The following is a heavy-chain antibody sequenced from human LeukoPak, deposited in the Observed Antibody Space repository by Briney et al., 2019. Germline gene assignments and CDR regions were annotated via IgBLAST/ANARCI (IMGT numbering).Heavy chain of an antibody. CDR2: ISSSSSTI. CDR1: GFTFSSYS. D-gene: IGHD3-3*01. J-gene: IGHJ4*02. Sequence: GGSLRLSCAASGFTFSSYSMNWVRQAPGKGLEWVSYISSSSSTIYYADSVKGRFTISRDNAKNSLYLQMNSLRAEDTAVYYCARGVRTDFWSGPFDYWGQGTLVTVSS. V-gene: IGHV3-48*01. CDR3: ARGVRTDFWSGPFDY.